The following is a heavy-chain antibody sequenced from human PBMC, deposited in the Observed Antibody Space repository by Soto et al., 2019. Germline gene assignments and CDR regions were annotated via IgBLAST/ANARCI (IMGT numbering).Heavy chain of an antibody. J-gene: IGHJ4*02. CDR2: IFYSGTT. D-gene: IGHD1-26*01. V-gene: IGHV4-39*01. CDR3: ASQARQGTVGGDY. Sequence: SETLSRTCTVSVGSITSSSYYWGWIRQPPGKGLEWVANIFYSGTTNYSPSLKSRVSISLDTSKNQFSLKLTSVTAADTAVYYCASQARQGTVGGDYWGQGTPVTVSS. CDR1: VGSITSSSYY.